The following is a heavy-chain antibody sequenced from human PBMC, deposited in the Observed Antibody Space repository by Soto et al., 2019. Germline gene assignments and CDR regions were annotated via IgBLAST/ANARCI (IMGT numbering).Heavy chain of an antibody. Sequence: WETLSLTCIVSGESISRSSYYWGWIRQPPGKGLEWIGSVNYSGRTYYNPSFKSRVTISIDTSKNQFSLKLSSVTATDTAVYYCARQRTTVVTQAYFDHWGQGALVTVS. J-gene: IGHJ4*02. D-gene: IGHD2-21*02. CDR3: ARQRTTVVTQAYFDH. CDR2: VNYSGRT. V-gene: IGHV4-39*01. CDR1: GESISRSSYY.